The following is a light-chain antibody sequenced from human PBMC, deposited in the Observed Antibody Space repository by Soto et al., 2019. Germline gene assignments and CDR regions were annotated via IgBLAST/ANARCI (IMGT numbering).Light chain of an antibody. Sequence: QSVLTQPPSASGTPGQRVTISCSGSRSNIGSNNVYWYQQLPGTAPKLLIYSNDKRPSGVPDRFSGSKSGTSASLAITGLQSEDEADYYCSSYVSSRTYVFGTGTKLTVL. CDR2: SND. J-gene: IGLJ1*01. CDR3: SSYVSSRTYV. V-gene: IGLV1-44*01. CDR1: RSNIGSNN.